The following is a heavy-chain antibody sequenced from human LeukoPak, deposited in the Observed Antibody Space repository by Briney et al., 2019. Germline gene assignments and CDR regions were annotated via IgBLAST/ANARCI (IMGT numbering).Heavy chain of an antibody. CDR3: AREVLYCSGGSCYSPAFDI. V-gene: IGHV3-11*04. CDR2: ISSSGSTI. CDR1: GFTFSDYY. Sequence: GGSLRLSCAASGFTFSDYYMSWIRQAPGKGLEWVSYISSSGSTIYYADSVKGRFTISRDSAKNSLYLQMNSLRAEDTAVYYCAREVLYCSGGSCYSPAFDIWGQGTMVTVSS. D-gene: IGHD2-15*01. J-gene: IGHJ3*02.